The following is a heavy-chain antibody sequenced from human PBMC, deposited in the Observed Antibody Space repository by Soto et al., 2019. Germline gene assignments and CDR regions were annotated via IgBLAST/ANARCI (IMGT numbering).Heavy chain of an antibody. CDR1: GFTFNNYA. Sequence: VQLLESGGGLGQPGGSLRLSCEASGFTFNNYAMSWVRPAPGKGLEWVSTITATGGSTFYADSVKGRFTISRDKSKNTLSLQMSSLRAEDTAVYYCAKRRPADGMDVWGQGATVTVSS. CDR2: ITATGGST. D-gene: IGHD6-19*01. V-gene: IGHV3-23*01. CDR3: AKRRPADGMDV. J-gene: IGHJ6*02.